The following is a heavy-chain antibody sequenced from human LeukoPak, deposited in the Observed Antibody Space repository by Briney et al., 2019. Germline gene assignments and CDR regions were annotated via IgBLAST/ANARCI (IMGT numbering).Heavy chain of an antibody. CDR1: GFTFSIYS. CDR3: ARDAYGDYSFDY. V-gene: IGHV3-21*01. Sequence: GSLRLSFAASGFTFSIYSMNWVRQAPGKGLEWVSSISSSSSYIYYADSVKGRFTISRDNAKNSLYLQMNSLRAEDTAVYYCARDAYGDYSFDYWGQGTLVTVSS. D-gene: IGHD4-17*01. J-gene: IGHJ4*02. CDR2: ISSSSSYI.